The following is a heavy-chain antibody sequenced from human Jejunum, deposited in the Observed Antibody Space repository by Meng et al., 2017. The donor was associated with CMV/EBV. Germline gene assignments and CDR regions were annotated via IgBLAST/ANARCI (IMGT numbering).Heavy chain of an antibody. Sequence: SNAWMSWVRQAPGKGLAWVGRIKSKTDGGRTDYAAPVTGRFTISRDDSKNMLNLQMESLKTEDTAVYYCTSGYPHFDWLKSQSDYWGQGTRVTVSS. J-gene: IGHJ4*02. CDR3: TSGYPHFDWLKSQSDY. CDR2: IKSKTDGGRT. CDR1: SNAW. D-gene: IGHD3-9*01. V-gene: IGHV3-15*01.